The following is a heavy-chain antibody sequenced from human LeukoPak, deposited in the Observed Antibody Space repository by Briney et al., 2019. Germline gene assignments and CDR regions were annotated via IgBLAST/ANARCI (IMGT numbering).Heavy chain of an antibody. CDR2: INPNIGGT. V-gene: IGHV1-2*02. Sequence: ASVKVSCKASGYTFTGYYMHWVRQAPGQGLEWMGWINPNIGGTNYAQKFQGRVTMTGDTSISTAYMELSRLRSDDTAVYYCARGSPSDDSSGYYALRNFDYWGQGTLVTVSS. D-gene: IGHD3-22*01. J-gene: IGHJ4*02. CDR3: ARGSPSDDSSGYYALRNFDY. CDR1: GYTFTGYY.